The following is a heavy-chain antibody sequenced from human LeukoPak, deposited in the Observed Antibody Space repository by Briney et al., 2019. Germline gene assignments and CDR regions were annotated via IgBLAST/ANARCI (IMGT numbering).Heavy chain of an antibody. D-gene: IGHD3-16*01. Sequence: SETLSLTCTVSSGYINSYYWGWVRQPAGRGLEWVGRIYTTGKTDYNPSLKSRITMSVNTSKRQFSLNLRSVTAADTAIYYCARHGYTAIHYFLDFWSQGTLVTVSS. CDR1: SGYINSYY. CDR2: IYTTGKT. CDR3: ARHGYTAIHYFLDF. J-gene: IGHJ4*02. V-gene: IGHV4-4*07.